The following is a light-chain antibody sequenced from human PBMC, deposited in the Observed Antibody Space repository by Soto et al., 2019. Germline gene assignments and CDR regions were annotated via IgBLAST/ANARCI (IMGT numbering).Light chain of an antibody. J-gene: IGKJ5*01. CDR1: QSLGNTY. CDR3: QQYDTLIT. Sequence: EIVLTQSPGTLSLSPGERATLSCRASQSLGNTYLAWYQRKPGQAPRLLIYDASSRATDIPDRFSGSGAGPDFTLTISRLEPEDSAVYYCQQYDTLITFRQGTRLEIK. CDR2: DAS. V-gene: IGKV3-20*01.